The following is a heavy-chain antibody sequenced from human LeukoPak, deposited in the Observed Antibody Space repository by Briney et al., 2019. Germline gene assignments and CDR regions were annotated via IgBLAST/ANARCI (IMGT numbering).Heavy chain of an antibody. J-gene: IGHJ4*02. CDR1: GFTFSSYA. CDR2: IWYDGSNK. Sequence: GGSLRLSCAASGFTFSSYAMHWVRQAPGKGLEWVAVIWYDGSNKYYADSVKGRFTISRDNSKNTLYLQMNSLRAEDTAVYYCAREQYYDFWSGYSPESYYFDYWGQGTLVTVSS. D-gene: IGHD3-3*01. CDR3: AREQYYDFWSGYSPESYYFDY. V-gene: IGHV3-33*08.